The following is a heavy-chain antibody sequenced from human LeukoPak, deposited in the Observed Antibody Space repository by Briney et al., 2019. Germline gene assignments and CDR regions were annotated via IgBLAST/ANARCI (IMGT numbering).Heavy chain of an antibody. CDR2: IIPIVGIT. J-gene: IGHJ4*02. D-gene: IGHD5-12*01. Sequence: GASVKVSCKASGGTFSSYAISWVRQAPGQGLEWMGRIIPIVGITNYAQMFQGRVTITADKSTSTAYMELSSLRSEDTAVYYCARDLGGYDPGAYWGQGTLVTVSS. CDR3: ARDLGGYDPGAY. V-gene: IGHV1-69*04. CDR1: GGTFSSYA.